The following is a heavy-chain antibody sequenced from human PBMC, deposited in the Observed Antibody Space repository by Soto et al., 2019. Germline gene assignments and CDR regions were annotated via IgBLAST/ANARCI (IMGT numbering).Heavy chain of an antibody. V-gene: IGHV1-69*18. CDR1: GGTFSSYG. J-gene: IGHJ4*02. CDR2: IIPNFGTP. D-gene: IGHD6-13*01. Sequence: QVQLVQSGAEVKKPGSSVKVSCKSSGGTFSSYGINWVRQAPGQGPEWMGMIIPNFGTPKYAQKFQGRVTITADDSTSTSYMALSSLRSEDTAMYYCARDGRSSSYDYWGQGTLVTVSS. CDR3: ARDGRSSSYDY.